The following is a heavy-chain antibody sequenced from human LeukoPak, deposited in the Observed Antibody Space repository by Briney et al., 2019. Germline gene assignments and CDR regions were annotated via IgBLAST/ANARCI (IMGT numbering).Heavy chain of an antibody. V-gene: IGHV3-23*01. J-gene: IGHJ4*02. Sequence: GGSLRLSCAASGFTFSCCAMHWVRQAPGKGLEWVSAVSANGGTTHYADSVKGRFTTSRDNSKNTLYLQMNSLRAEDTAVYYCAKDRYSSPYWGQGTLVTVSS. D-gene: IGHD6-13*01. CDR3: AKDRYSSPY. CDR1: GFTFSCCA. CDR2: VSANGGTT.